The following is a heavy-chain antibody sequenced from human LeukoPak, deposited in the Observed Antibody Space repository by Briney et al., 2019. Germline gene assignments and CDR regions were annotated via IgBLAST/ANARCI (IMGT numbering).Heavy chain of an antibody. V-gene: IGHV1-18*01. J-gene: IGHJ6*03. Sequence: ASVKVSCKASGYTFTTYGISWVRQAPGQGLEWMGWISAYNGNTNYAQKLQGRVTMTTDASTSTAYMELRSLRSDDTAVYYCARRAGDYDSSGYYYNYYYMDVWGKGTTVTVSS. CDR1: GYTFTTYG. D-gene: IGHD3-22*01. CDR3: ARRAGDYDSSGYYYNYYYMDV. CDR2: ISAYNGNT.